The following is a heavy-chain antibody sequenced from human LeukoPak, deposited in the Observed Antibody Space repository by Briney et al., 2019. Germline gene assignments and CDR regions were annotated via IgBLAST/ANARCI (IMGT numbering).Heavy chain of an antibody. CDR2: INPSGAYT. Sequence: ASVKASCKASGSTFSSYYMHWVRQAPGQGLEWMGMINPSGAYTSYAQKFQGRIAMTTDTSTNTAYMDLRSLRSDDTAFYYCAREGADDHGRLLWFDPWGQGTLVTVSS. CDR1: GSTFSSYY. D-gene: IGHD4-17*01. J-gene: IGHJ5*02. CDR3: AREGADDHGRLLWFDP. V-gene: IGHV1-46*01.